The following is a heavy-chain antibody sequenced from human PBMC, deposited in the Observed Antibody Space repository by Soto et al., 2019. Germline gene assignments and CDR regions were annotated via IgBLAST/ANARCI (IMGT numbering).Heavy chain of an antibody. D-gene: IGHD3-10*01. CDR2: ISAYNGNT. CDR1: GYTFSSYG. CDR3: ARDRGAYGTGV. V-gene: IGHV1-18*01. J-gene: IGHJ6*02. Sequence: QVQLVQSGAEVKKPGASVKVSCKASGYTFSSYGISWVRQAPGQGLEWMGWISAYNGNTNYAQNLQGRVTMTTDTPTRTAHPALPSLRSDHTAGYYCARDRGAYGTGVWGQGTTVTVSS.